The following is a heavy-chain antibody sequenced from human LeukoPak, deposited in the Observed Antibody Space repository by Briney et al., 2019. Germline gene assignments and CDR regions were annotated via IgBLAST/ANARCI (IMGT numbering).Heavy chain of an antibody. Sequence: PSETLSLTCAVYGGSFSGYYWSWIRQPPGKGLEWIGEINHSGSTNYNPSLKSRVSISVDTSESQFSLKLSSVTAADTAVYYCARTGAERGWFDPWGQGTLVTVSS. CDR2: INHSGST. CDR1: GGSFSGYY. J-gene: IGHJ5*02. D-gene: IGHD1-1*01. V-gene: IGHV4-34*01. CDR3: ARTGAERGWFDP.